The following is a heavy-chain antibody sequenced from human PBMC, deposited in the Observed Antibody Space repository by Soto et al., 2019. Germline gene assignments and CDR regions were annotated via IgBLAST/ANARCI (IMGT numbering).Heavy chain of an antibody. CDR1: GFTFDDYA. V-gene: IGHV3-9*01. D-gene: IGHD6-13*01. CDR3: AKDTQSSNLNALDV. J-gene: IGHJ3*01. CDR2: ISWNSDNV. Sequence: EVQLVESGGGLGQPGGSLRLSCAASGFTFDDYAMHWVRHAPGKGLEWVSGISWNSDNVGYGDSVKGRFTISRDNAKNSLYLQMNGLRAEDTAFYYCAKDTQSSNLNALDVCGQGTTVTVSS.